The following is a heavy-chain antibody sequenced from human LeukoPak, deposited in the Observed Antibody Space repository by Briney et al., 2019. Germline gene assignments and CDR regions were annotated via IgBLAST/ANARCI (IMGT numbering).Heavy chain of an antibody. J-gene: IGHJ3*02. V-gene: IGHV3-30-3*01. CDR2: ISYDGSNK. Sequence: PGGSLRLSCAASGFTFSSYAMHWVRQAPGKGLEWVAVISYDGSNKYYADSVKGRFTISRDNSKNTLYLQMNSLRAEDTAVYYCARGLNPWSGSSDAFDIWGQGTMVTVSS. CDR3: ARGLNPWSGSSDAFDI. D-gene: IGHD3-3*01. CDR1: GFTFSSYA.